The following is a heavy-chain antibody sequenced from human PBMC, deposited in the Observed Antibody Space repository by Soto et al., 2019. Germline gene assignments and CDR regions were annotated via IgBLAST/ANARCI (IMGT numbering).Heavy chain of an antibody. CDR1: GLIFSDYH. D-gene: IGHD6-19*01. Sequence: EVQLVESGGGLVQPGGSLRLSCAASGLIFSDYHMDWVRQAPGKGLEWVGRIRRKANSYTTEYAASVKGRFTISRDDSKNSLYLQMNSLKSEDTAVYYCAMLGGWSGGSSGMDVWRQGTRVTVSS. CDR3: AMLGGWSGGSSGMDV. CDR2: IRRKANSYTT. V-gene: IGHV3-72*01. J-gene: IGHJ6*01.